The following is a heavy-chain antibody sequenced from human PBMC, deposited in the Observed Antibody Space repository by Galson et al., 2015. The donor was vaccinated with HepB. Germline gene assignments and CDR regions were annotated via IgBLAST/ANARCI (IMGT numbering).Heavy chain of an antibody. J-gene: IGHJ4*02. D-gene: IGHD3-10*01. Sequence: SVKVSCKVSGYFLSELSMHWVRQTPGEGLEWMASFDPDDDESIYSEKFQGRVTMTEDRSIETAYMELSGLTSEDTAMYYCSTRLLRYLSGTYTFDYWGQGTLVTVSS. V-gene: IGHV1-24*01. CDR1: GYFLSELS. CDR3: STRLLRYLSGTYTFDY. CDR2: FDPDDDES.